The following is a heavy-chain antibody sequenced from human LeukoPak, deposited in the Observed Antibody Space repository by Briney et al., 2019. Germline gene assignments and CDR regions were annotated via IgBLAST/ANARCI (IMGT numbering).Heavy chain of an antibody. Sequence: SETLSLTCTVSGDSIRTYYWSWIRQPPGKGLEWIGYIYYSETANYNPSLKSRVTISVDTSKNQFSLKLTSVTAADTAVYYCARGGSSWYWSHYYYYMDVWGKGTTVTVSS. CDR1: GDSIRTYY. CDR3: ARGGSSWYWSHYYYYMDV. D-gene: IGHD6-13*01. V-gene: IGHV4-59*01. J-gene: IGHJ6*03. CDR2: IYYSETA.